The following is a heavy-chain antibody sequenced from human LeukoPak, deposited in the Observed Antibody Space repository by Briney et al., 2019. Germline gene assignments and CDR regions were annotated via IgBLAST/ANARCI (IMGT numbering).Heavy chain of an antibody. CDR1: GFTFSSYW. J-gene: IGHJ4*02. D-gene: IGHD3-16*01. Sequence: GGSLRLSCAASGFTFSSYWMHWVRQAPGKGLVWVSRINSDGSSTSYADCVKGRFTISRDNAKTTLYLQMNSLRAEDTAVYYCAREDAPEGDFDYWGQGTLVTVSS. V-gene: IGHV3-74*01. CDR3: AREDAPEGDFDY. CDR2: INSDGSST.